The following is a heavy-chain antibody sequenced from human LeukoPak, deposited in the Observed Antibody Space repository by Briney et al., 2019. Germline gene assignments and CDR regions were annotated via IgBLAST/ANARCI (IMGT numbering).Heavy chain of an antibody. J-gene: IGHJ4*02. CDR1: GYTFSSFY. Sequence: ASVKVSCKASGYTFSSFYMHWVRQAPGQGLEWTGIINPTGGSTSYAQKFQGRVTMTTDTPTSTVYMELSSLRSEDTAVYYCARDHSTGGNWGQGTLVTVSS. CDR2: INPTGGST. D-gene: IGHD2-8*02. CDR3: ARDHSTGGN. V-gene: IGHV1-46*01.